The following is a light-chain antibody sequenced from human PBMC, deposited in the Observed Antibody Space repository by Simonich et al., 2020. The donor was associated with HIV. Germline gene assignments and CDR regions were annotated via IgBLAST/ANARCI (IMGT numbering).Light chain of an antibody. Sequence: DIQMTQSPSSLSASVGDRVTITCRARQSISSYLNWYQQKPGKDPTLLIYAASSLQSGVQSRFSGSGSGTDFTLTISSLQPEDFATYYCQQSYSTPLTFGGGTKVEIK. CDR2: AAS. J-gene: IGKJ4*01. CDR3: QQSYSTPLT. CDR1: QSISSY. V-gene: IGKV1-39*01.